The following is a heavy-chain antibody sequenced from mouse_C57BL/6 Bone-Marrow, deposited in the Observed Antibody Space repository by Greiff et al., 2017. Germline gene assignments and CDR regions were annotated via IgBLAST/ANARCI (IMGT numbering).Heavy chain of an antibody. CDR1: GYTFTSYG. CDR2: IYPRSGNT. V-gene: IGHV1-81*01. D-gene: IGHD1-1*01. CDR3: ARLYYYGRDWYFDV. Sequence: QVQLQQSGAELARPGASVKLSCKASGYTFTSYGISWVKQRPGQGLEWIGEIYPRSGNTYYNEKFKGKATLTADKSSSTAYMELRSLTSEDSAVYFCARLYYYGRDWYFDVWGTGTTVTVSS. J-gene: IGHJ1*03.